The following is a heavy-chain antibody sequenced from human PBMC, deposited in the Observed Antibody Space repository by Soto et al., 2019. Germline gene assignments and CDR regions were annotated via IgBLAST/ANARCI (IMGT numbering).Heavy chain of an antibody. CDR1: AGSITSGAYY. J-gene: IGHJ4*02. D-gene: IGHD2-2*01. CDR3: ARSSTALFYFDS. CDR2: IYYSGNT. Sequence: SETLSLTCTVSAGSITSGAYYWSWIRQHPVKGLEWIGYIYYSGNTYYNPSLESRVTISVDTSKNHFSLTLTSVTAADTVFYYCARSSTALFYFDSWGLGTLVTVSS. V-gene: IGHV4-31*03.